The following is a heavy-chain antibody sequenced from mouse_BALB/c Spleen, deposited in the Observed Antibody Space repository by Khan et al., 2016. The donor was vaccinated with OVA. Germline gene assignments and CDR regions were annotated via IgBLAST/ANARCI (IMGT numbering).Heavy chain of an antibody. CDR3: ARSKYLARY. CDR2: IWAGGST. Sequence: QVQLKQSGPGLVAPSQSLSITCTVYGYSLTRYGVHWVRQPPGKGLEWLGLIWAGGSTNYYWALMSRLSISIDNSTSLVFLIMNSLQTYDTAFYYCARSKYLARYWGQGTTLTGSS. J-gene: IGHJ2*01. D-gene: IGHD3-3*01. V-gene: IGHV2-9*02. CDR1: GYSLTRYG.